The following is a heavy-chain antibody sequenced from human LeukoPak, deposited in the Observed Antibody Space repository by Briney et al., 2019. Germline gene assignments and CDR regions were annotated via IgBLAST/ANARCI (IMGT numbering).Heavy chain of an antibody. D-gene: IGHD6-19*01. CDR3: AKAGTPQAMAGWIDH. CDR1: GFTLTNYV. CDR2: IGGGATT. J-gene: IGHJ4*02. Sequence: PGGSLRLSCAVSGFTLTNYVMNWVRQAPGKGLEWVSAIGGGATTYYSDYVKGRFTISRDNSKNTLYLQLNSLRAEDTAMYYCAKAGTPQAMAGWIDHWGQGTLVTVS. V-gene: IGHV3-23*01.